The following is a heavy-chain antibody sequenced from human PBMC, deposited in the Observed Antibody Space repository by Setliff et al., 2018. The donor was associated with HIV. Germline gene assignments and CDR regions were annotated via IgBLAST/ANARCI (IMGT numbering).Heavy chain of an antibody. D-gene: IGHD1-1*01. Sequence: TFTSYAMHWVRQAPGQRLEWMGWINAGNGNREYSQKFQGRVTFSRDTSVSTAYMELSSLRSEDTAVYYCARNPTGTGYFDSWGQGRLVTVSS. CDR2: INAGNGNR. CDR3: ARNPTGTGYFDS. V-gene: IGHV1-3*01. J-gene: IGHJ4*02. CDR1: TFTSYA.